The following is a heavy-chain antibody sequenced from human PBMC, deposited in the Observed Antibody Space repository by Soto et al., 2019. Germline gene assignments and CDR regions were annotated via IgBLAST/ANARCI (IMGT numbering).Heavy chain of an antibody. J-gene: IGHJ5*02. CDR2: ISSSSSSTI. V-gene: IGHV3-48*01. Sequence: PGGSLRLSCAASGFTFSSYSMNWVRQAPGKGLEWVSYISSSSSSTIYYADSVKGRFTISRDNAKNSLYLQMNSLRAEDTAVYYCARDLAAMASAGFDPWGQGTLVTVSS. CDR3: ARDLAAMASAGFDP. CDR1: GFTFSSYS. D-gene: IGHD5-18*01.